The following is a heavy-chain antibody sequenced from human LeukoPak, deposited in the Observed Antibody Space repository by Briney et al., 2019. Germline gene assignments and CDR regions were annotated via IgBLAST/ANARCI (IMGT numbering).Heavy chain of an antibody. CDR1: GFTFSSYY. V-gene: IGHV3-23*01. CDR2: VNKNGDGT. J-gene: IGHJ4*02. Sequence: SGGSLRLSCAASGFTFSSYYMSWGRQAPGEGLDWLSGVNKNGDGTYYADSVKSRFTISRDNSKTTLFLQISSLRVEDTAVYYCAKDIPNWGSDYWGQGTLVTVSS. CDR3: AKDIPNWGSDY. D-gene: IGHD7-27*01.